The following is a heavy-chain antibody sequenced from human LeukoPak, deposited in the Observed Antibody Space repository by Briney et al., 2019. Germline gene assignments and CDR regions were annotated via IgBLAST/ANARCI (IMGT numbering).Heavy chain of an antibody. CDR2: ISYDGSNK. D-gene: IGHD2-15*01. CDR1: GFTFSSYA. V-gene: IGHV3-30-3*01. CDR3: ARDPTRYCSGGSCYSEGMDV. Sequence: PGRSLRLSCAASGFTFSSYAMHWVRQAPGKGLEWVAVISYDGSNKYYADSVKGRFTISRDNAKNTLYLQMNSLRAEDTAVYYCARDPTRYCSGGSCYSEGMDVWGQGTTVTVSS. J-gene: IGHJ6*02.